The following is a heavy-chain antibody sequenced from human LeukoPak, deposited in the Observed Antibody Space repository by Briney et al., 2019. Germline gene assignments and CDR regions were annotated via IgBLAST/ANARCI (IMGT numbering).Heavy chain of an antibody. J-gene: IGHJ5*02. Sequence: PGGSLRRSCAASGFTFSSYAMSWVRQAPGKGLEWVSAISGSGGSTYYADSVKGRFTISRDNSTNTLYLQMNSLRAEDTAVYYCATDPVPAATPDWFDPWGQGTLVTVSS. D-gene: IGHD2-2*01. V-gene: IGHV3-23*01. CDR3: ATDPVPAATPDWFDP. CDR1: GFTFSSYA. CDR2: ISGSGGST.